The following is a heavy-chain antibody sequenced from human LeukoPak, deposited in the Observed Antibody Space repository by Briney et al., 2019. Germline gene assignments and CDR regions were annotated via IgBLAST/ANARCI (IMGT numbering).Heavy chain of an antibody. D-gene: IGHD3-3*01. V-gene: IGHV4-34*01. CDR3: ARGSHHVKTDKRVLYYFDY. J-gene: IGHJ4*02. Sequence: PSETLSLTCAVYGGSFSGYYWSWIRQPPGKGLEWIGEINHSGSTNYNPSLKSRVTISVDTSKNQFSLKLSSVTAADTAVYYCARGSHHVKTDKRVLYYFDYWGQGTLVTVSS. CDR2: INHSGST. CDR1: GGSFSGYY.